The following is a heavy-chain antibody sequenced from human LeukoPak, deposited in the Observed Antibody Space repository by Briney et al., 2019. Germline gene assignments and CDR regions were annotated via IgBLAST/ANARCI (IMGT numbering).Heavy chain of an antibody. Sequence: GGSLRLSCTASGFTLGEYAMSWFRQAPGKGLEWVGFIRRKTYGGTTEYAASVKGRFTISRDDSDTIAYLQMNSLKIEDTAVYYCTRVATRIVVVPAAKGFDPWGQGTLVTVSS. V-gene: IGHV3-49*03. CDR3: TRVATRIVVVPAAKGFDP. CDR2: IRRKTYGGTT. J-gene: IGHJ5*02. CDR1: GFTLGEYA. D-gene: IGHD2-15*01.